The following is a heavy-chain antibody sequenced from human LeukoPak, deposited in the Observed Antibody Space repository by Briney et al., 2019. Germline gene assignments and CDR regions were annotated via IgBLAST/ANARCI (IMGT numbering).Heavy chain of an antibody. V-gene: IGHV3-48*03. Sequence: GGSLRLSCAASGFTFSSYEMNWVRQAPGKGLEWVSYISSSGSTIYYADSVKGRFTISRDYAKNSLYLQMNSLRVEDTAVYYCAKVAKYYYGPETYYFFEQWGQGTPVTASS. CDR3: AKVAKYYYGPETYYFFEQ. CDR1: GFTFSSYE. D-gene: IGHD3-10*01. CDR2: ISSSGSTI. J-gene: IGHJ4*02.